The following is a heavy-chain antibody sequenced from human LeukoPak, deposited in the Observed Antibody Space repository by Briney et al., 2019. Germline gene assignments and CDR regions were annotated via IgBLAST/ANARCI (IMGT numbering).Heavy chain of an antibody. CDR3: AKGLGYCSSTSCYQYYFDY. D-gene: IGHD2-2*01. Sequence: GGSLRLPCEASGFTFSSYAMSWARQAPGKGLEWVSAISGSGGSTYYADSVKGRFTISRDNSKNTLYLQMNSLRAEDTAVYYCAKGLGYCSSTSCYQYYFDYWGQGTLVTVSS. V-gene: IGHV3-23*01. CDR1: GFTFSSYA. CDR2: ISGSGGST. J-gene: IGHJ4*02.